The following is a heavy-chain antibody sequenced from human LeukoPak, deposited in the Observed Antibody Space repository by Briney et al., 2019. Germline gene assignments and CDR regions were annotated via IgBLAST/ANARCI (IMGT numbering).Heavy chain of an antibody. J-gene: IGHJ6*02. Sequence: ASVKVSCKASGYTFTIYDINWVRQAPGQGLEWVGWMNPNNGGTVYARKFQGRVTMTRDTSTGTSYIELNSLRSEDTAVYYCARGAIFGVTPRGYGMDVWGQGTTVTASS. V-gene: IGHV1-8*01. CDR3: ARGAIFGVTPRGYGMDV. D-gene: IGHD3-3*01. CDR2: MNPNNGGT. CDR1: GYTFTIYD.